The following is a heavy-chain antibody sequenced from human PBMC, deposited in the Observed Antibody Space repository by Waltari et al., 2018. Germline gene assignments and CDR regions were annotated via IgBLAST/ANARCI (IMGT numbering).Heavy chain of an antibody. CDR3: ARLNGGNPSYYFDY. D-gene: IGHD2-15*01. J-gene: IGHJ4*02. CDR2: IYYSVST. CDR1: GASISSGGYY. V-gene: IGHV4-31*03. Sequence: QVQLQESGPGLVKPSQTLSLTCTVSGASISSGGYYWSWIRQHPGKGLEWIGYIYYSVSTDYNPSLKSRVTRSVDTSKNQFSLKLSSVTAAYTAVYYCARLNGGNPSYYFDYWGQGTLVTVSS.